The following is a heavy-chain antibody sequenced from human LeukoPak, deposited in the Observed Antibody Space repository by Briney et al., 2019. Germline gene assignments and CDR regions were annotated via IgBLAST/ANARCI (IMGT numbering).Heavy chain of an antibody. D-gene: IGHD7-27*01. V-gene: IGHV3-53*01. CDR2: IYSGGST. CDR1: GLTFSSAW. J-gene: IGHJ6*03. Sequence: PGGSLRLSCGVSGLTFSSAWMSWVRRAPGKGLEWVSVIYSGGSTYYADSVKGRFTISRDNSKNTLYLQMNSLRAEDTAVYYCASLWGSPLYYYYMDVWGKGTTVTVSS. CDR3: ASLWGSPLYYYYMDV.